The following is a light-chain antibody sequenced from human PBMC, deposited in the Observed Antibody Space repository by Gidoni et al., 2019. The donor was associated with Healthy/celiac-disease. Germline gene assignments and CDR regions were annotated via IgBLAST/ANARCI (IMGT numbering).Light chain of an antibody. Sequence: DIVMTQSPDSLAVSLGERAIINCKSSQSVLYSSNNKNYLAWYQQKPGQPPKLLLYWASTRESGFPDRFSGSGSGTDFTLTISSLQAEDVAVYYCQQYYSTLWTFGQXTKVEIK. CDR1: QSVLYSSNNKNY. V-gene: IGKV4-1*01. CDR2: WAS. CDR3: QQYYSTLWT. J-gene: IGKJ1*01.